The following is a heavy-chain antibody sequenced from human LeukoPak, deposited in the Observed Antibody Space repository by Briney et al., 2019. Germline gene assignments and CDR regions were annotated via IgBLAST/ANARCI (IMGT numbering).Heavy chain of an antibody. Sequence: SETLSLTCTVSGGSISSGSYYWSWIRQPAGKGLEWIGRIYTSESPTYNPSLKSRVTMSLDTSKNQFSLKLSSVTAADTAVYYCARARITIFGVVIIQAQYYFDYWGQGTLVTVSS. V-gene: IGHV4-61*02. D-gene: IGHD3-3*01. CDR1: GGSISSGSYY. J-gene: IGHJ4*02. CDR2: IYTSESP. CDR3: ARARITIFGVVIIQAQYYFDY.